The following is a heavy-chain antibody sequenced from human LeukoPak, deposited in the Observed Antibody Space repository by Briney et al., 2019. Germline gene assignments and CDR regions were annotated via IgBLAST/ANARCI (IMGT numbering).Heavy chain of an antibody. CDR1: GYIFSSYA. D-gene: IGHD6-6*01. CDR2: IIPIFGTA. V-gene: IGHV1-69*05. Sequence: GASVKVSCKASGYIFSSYAISWVRQAPGQGLEWMGGIIPIFGTANYAQKFQGRVTITTDESTSTAYMELSSLRSEDTAVYYCAREERAIAARPNYYYYYMDVWGKGTTVTVSS. J-gene: IGHJ6*03. CDR3: AREERAIAARPNYYYYYMDV.